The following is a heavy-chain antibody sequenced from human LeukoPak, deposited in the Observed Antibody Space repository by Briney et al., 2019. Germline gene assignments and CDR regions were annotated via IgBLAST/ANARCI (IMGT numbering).Heavy chain of an antibody. D-gene: IGHD3-10*01. CDR1: GFTFSDYY. V-gene: IGHV3-11*01. CDR3: ARDWVYGSGRGAPGY. J-gene: IGHJ4*02. CDR2: ISSSGSTI. Sequence: GGSLRLSCAASGFTFSDYYMSWIRQAPGKGLEWVSYISSSGSTIYYADSVKGRFTISRDNTKNSLYLQMNSLRAEDTAVYYCARDWVYGSGRGAPGYWGQGTLVTVSS.